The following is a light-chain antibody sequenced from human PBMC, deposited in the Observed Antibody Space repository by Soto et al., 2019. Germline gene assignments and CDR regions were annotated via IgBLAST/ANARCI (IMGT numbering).Light chain of an antibody. CDR2: AAS. Sequence: AIPMTQSPSSLSASVGDRVTVTCRASQGIRNDLGWYQQKPGKAPKLLIYAASSLQSGVPSRFSGSGSGTDFTLTISSLQPEDFATYYCLQDYNYPRTFGQGTKVEIK. V-gene: IGKV1-6*01. CDR3: LQDYNYPRT. CDR1: QGIRND. J-gene: IGKJ1*01.